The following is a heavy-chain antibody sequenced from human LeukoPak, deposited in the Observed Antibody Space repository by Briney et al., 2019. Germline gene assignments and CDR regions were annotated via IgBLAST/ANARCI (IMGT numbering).Heavy chain of an antibody. CDR3: ARSVAAAGPGSWFDP. D-gene: IGHD6-13*01. CDR1: SGSISGSIYY. CDR2: VHYSGKT. J-gene: IGHJ5*02. V-gene: IGHV4-39*07. Sequence: SETLSLTCTVSSGSISGSIYYWAWIRQPPGKGLEWIGTVHYSGKTYYNPSLTSRVTISVDKSRNQFSLRLSAVTAADTAFYYCARSVAAAGPGSWFDPWGQGTLVTVSS.